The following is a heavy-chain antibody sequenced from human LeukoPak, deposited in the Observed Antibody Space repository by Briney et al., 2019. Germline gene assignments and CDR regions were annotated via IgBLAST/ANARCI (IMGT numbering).Heavy chain of an antibody. CDR1: GFTFSSYA. V-gene: IGHV3-30*04. J-gene: IGHJ6*02. Sequence: GGSLRLSCAASGFTFSSYAMHWVRQAPGKGLEWVAVISYDGSNKYYADSVKGRFTISRDNSKNTLYLQMNSLRAEDTAVYYCARDRPGYSSSWYGGSYYYGMDVWGQGTTVTVSS. CDR3: ARDRPGYSSSWYGGSYYYGMDV. D-gene: IGHD6-13*01. CDR2: ISYDGSNK.